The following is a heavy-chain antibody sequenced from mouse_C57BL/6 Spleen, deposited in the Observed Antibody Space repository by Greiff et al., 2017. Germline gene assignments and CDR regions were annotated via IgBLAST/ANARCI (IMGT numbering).Heavy chain of an antibody. V-gene: IGHV1-22*01. D-gene: IGHD1-1*01. CDR1: GYTFTDYN. J-gene: IGHJ2*01. Sequence: EVQGVESGPELVKPGASVKMSCKASGYTFTDYNMHWVKQSHGKSLEWIGYINPNNGGTSYNQKFKGKATLTVNKSSSTAYMELRSLTSEDSAVYYCARDYYGSSYFDYWGQGTTLTVSS. CDR2: INPNNGGT. CDR3: ARDYYGSSYFDY.